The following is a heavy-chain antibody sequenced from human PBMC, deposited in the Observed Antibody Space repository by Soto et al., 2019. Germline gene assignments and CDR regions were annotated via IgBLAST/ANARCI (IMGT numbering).Heavy chain of an antibody. V-gene: IGHV1-2*04. D-gene: IGHD5-12*01. CDR2: INPNSGGT. Sequence: ASVKVSCKASGYTFTGYYMHWVRQAPGQGLEWMGWINPNSGGTNYAQKFQGWVTMTRDTSISTAYMELSRLRSDDTAVYYCARDKRGYSGYDANYYYYGMDVWGQGTTVTVS. CDR3: ARDKRGYSGYDANYYYYGMDV. J-gene: IGHJ6*02. CDR1: GYTFTGYY.